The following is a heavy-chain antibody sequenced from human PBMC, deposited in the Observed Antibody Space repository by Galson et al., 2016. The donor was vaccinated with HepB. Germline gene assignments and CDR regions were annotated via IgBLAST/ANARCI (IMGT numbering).Heavy chain of an antibody. V-gene: IGHV3-23*01. CDR1: GFTFSSYA. J-gene: IGHJ5*02. CDR2: ISGSGDTT. D-gene: IGHD6-19*01. Sequence: SLRLSCAASGFTFSSYAMSWVRQAPGKGLEWVSTISGSGDTTYVADSVKGRFTMSRDNSKNTLYLQMNSLRVEDTAIYYCAKGGQWLLRGPGWFDPWGQGTLVSVSS. CDR3: AKGGQWLLRGPGWFDP.